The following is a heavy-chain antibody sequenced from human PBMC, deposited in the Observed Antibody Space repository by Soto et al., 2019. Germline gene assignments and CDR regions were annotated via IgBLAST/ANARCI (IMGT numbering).Heavy chain of an antibody. J-gene: IGHJ6*02. CDR2: IYWDDDK. Sequence: QITLKESGPPLVKPTQTLTLTCTFSGFSLSTTGVGVGWIRQPPGKALEWLALIYWDDDKRYNPSLNRRLTITKDTSKNRVVLAMTNMDPVDTATYYCVQSRCGGDCLHSYSSHSYDGLDVWGQGTTVTVSS. V-gene: IGHV2-5*02. CDR1: GFSLSTTGVG. D-gene: IGHD2-21*02. CDR3: VQSRCGGDCLHSYSSHSYDGLDV.